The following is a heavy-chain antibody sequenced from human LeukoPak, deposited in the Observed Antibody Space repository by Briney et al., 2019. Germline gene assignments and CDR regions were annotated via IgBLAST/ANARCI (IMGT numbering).Heavy chain of an antibody. CDR2: INSDGSST. CDR1: GFTFSSYW. J-gene: IGHJ4*02. D-gene: IGHD2-15*01. V-gene: IGHV3-74*01. Sequence: GGSLRLSCAASGFTFSSYWMHWVRQAPGKGLVWVSHINSDGSSTNYADSVKGRFTFSRDNAKNTLYLQMNSLRAEGTAVYYCARVRGYSVDYWGQGTLVTVSS. CDR3: ARVRGYSVDY.